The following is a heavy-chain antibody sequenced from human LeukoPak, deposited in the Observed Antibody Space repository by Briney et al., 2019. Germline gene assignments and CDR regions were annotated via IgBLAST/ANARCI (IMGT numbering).Heavy chain of an antibody. CDR3: ARDRMGYYYGSGSYPDY. J-gene: IGHJ4*02. CDR2: IWYDGSNK. CDR1: GFTFSSYG. V-gene: IGHV3-33*01. Sequence: PGGSLRLSCAASGFTFSSYGMHWVRQAPGKGLEWVAVIWYDGSNKYYAESVKGRFTISRDNSKNTLYLQMNRLRAEDTAVYYCARDRMGYYYGSGSYPDYWGQGTLVTVSS. D-gene: IGHD3-10*01.